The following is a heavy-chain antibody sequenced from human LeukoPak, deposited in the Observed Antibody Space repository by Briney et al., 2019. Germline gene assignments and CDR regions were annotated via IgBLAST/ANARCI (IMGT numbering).Heavy chain of an antibody. CDR1: GFTFDDYA. J-gene: IGHJ4*02. CDR3: AKGWLGWSFFLDY. V-gene: IGHV3-9*01. Sequence: TGGSLRLSCAASGFTFDDYAMHWVRQAPGKGLEWVSGISWNSGSIGYADSVKGRFTISRDNAKNSLYLQMNSLRAEDTALYYCAKGWLGWSFFLDYWGQGTLVTVSS. D-gene: IGHD6-19*01. CDR2: ISWNSGSI.